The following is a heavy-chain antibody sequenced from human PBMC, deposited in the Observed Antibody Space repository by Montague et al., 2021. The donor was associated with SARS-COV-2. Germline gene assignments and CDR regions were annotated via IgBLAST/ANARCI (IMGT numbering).Heavy chain of an antibody. J-gene: IGHJ3*02. CDR1: GFTFSSYA. CDR2: ISYDGSNK. V-gene: IGHV3-30-3*01. CDR3: ARVFGVVTAGAFDI. D-gene: IGHD2-21*02. Sequence: SLRLSCAASGFTFSSYAMHWVRQAPGKGLEWVAVISYDGSNKYYADSVKGRFTISRDNSKNTLYLQMNSLRAEDTAVYYCARVFGVVTAGAFDIWGQGTMVTVSS.